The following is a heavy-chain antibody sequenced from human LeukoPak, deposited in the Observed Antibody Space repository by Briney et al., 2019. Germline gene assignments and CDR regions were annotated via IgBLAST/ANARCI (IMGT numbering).Heavy chain of an antibody. CDR2: IIPIFGTA. V-gene: IGHV1-69*13. CDR3: VRDLCGDRSFDY. J-gene: IGHJ4*02. Sequence: ASVKVSCKASGGTFSSYAISWVRQAPGQGLEWMGGIIPIFGTANYAQKFQGRVTITADESTSTAYMELSSLRSEDTAVYYCVRDLCGDRSFDYWGQGTLVTVSS. CDR1: GGTFSSYA. D-gene: IGHD2-21*01.